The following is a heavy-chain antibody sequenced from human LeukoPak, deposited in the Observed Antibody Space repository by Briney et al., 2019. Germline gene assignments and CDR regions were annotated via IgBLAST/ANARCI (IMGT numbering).Heavy chain of an antibody. V-gene: IGHV4-30-4*01. CDR2: IYYSGST. J-gene: IGHJ5*02. D-gene: IGHD3-16*01. Sequence: SETLSLTCTVSGGSISSGDYYWSWIRQPPGKGLEWIGYIYYSGSTYYNPSLRSRVTISVDTSKNQFSLKLSSVTAADTAVYYCAREGDSNWFDPWGQGTLVTVSS. CDR1: GGSISSGDYY. CDR3: AREGDSNWFDP.